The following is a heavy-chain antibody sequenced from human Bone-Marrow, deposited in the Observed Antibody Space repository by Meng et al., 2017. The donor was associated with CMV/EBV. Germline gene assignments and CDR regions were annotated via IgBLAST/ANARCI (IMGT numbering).Heavy chain of an antibody. D-gene: IGHD3-16*01. CDR1: GFTFSTYV. Sequence: GESLKISCAASGFTFSTYVMSWVRQAPGKGLECVSVISDSGDKKYYADSVKGRFTISRDNSKNTLYLQMNSLTAEDTAVYFCAKDLGSSWGRFYSWGHGTLVTVSS. CDR3: AKDLGSSWGRFYS. CDR2: ISDSGDKK. J-gene: IGHJ5*01. V-gene: IGHV3-23*01.